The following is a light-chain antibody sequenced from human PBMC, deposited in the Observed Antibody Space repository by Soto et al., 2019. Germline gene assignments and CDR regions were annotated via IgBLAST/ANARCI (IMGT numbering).Light chain of an antibody. Sequence: QSALTQPPSASGSPGQSVTISCTGTSSDVGGYNYVSWYQQHPGKAPKLMIFEVSKRPSGVPDRFSGSKSGNTASLTVSGLQAEDEADYYCRSYAGNNNKMVFGGGTKLTVL. CDR2: EVS. CDR1: SSDVGGYNY. V-gene: IGLV2-8*01. CDR3: RSYAGNNNKMV. J-gene: IGLJ2*01.